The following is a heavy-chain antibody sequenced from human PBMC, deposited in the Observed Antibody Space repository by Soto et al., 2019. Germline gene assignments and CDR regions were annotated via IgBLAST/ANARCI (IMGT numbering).Heavy chain of an antibody. V-gene: IGHV5-10-1*03. D-gene: IGHD3-3*01. J-gene: IGHJ6*02. CDR2: VDRITSYI. CDR1: GYSFTTHW. Sequence: VQLVQSGAVVRTPGESLRISCQGSGYSFTTHWITWVRQTPGKGLEWTGRVDRITSYINYSPSFQGHVTISVDRSIITASPQWSMLEASDNVIYYCARRLSGSQEEYDAYYFYGLVVWGQGTKVTDS. CDR3: ARRLSGSQEEYDAYYFYGLVV.